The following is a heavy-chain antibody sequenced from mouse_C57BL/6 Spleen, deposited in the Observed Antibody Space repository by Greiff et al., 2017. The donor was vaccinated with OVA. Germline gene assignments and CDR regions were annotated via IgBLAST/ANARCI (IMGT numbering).Heavy chain of an antibody. CDR3: ARREYFDV. Sequence: EVQLVESGGGLVKPGGSLKLSCAASGFTFSDYGMHWVRQAPEKGLEWVAYISSGSITIYYADTVKGRFTISRDNAKNTLFLQMTSLRSEDTAMYYCARREYFDVWGTGTTVTVSS. CDR1: GFTFSDYG. V-gene: IGHV5-17*01. CDR2: ISSGSITI. J-gene: IGHJ1*03.